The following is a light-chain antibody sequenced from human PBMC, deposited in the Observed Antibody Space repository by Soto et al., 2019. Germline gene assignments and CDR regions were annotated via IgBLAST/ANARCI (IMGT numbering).Light chain of an antibody. Sequence: EIVLTQSPGTLSLPPGERATLSCGASQSVISSYLAWYQQKPGQAPRLLIYGASSRATGIPDRFSGSGSGTDFTLTISRLEPEDFAVYYCQQYDSSPLTFGGGTKVEIK. V-gene: IGKV3-20*01. CDR2: GAS. CDR3: QQYDSSPLT. J-gene: IGKJ4*01. CDR1: QSVISSY.